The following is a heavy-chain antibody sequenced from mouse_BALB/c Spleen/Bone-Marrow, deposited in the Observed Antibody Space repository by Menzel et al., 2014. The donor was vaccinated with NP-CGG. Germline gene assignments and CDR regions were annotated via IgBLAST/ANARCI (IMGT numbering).Heavy chain of an antibody. CDR1: GFTFTEYY. Sequence: EVKLVESGGGLVQPGGSLRLSCATSGFTFTEYYMSWVRQPPGKALEWLGFIRNKANGYTTEYSASVKGRFTISRDNSQSILYLQMNTRRAEDSATYYCARDSVYGSSYCYFDVWGAGTTVTVSS. CDR3: ARDSVYGSSYCYFDV. D-gene: IGHD1-1*01. J-gene: IGHJ1*01. CDR2: IRNKANGYTT. V-gene: IGHV7-3*02.